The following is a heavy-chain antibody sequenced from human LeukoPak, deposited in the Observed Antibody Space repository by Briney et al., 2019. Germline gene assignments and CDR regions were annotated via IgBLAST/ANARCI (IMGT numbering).Heavy chain of an antibody. D-gene: IGHD2-15*01. J-gene: IGHJ4*02. Sequence: TGGSLRLSCAASGFTFSSYEMNWVRQAPGKGLEWVSYISSSGSTIYYADSVKGRFTISRDNAKNSLYLQMNSLRAEDTAVYYCASGYCSGGSCYSGWGQGTLVTVSS. CDR1: GFTFSSYE. CDR3: ASGYCSGGSCYSG. CDR2: ISSSGSTI. V-gene: IGHV3-48*03.